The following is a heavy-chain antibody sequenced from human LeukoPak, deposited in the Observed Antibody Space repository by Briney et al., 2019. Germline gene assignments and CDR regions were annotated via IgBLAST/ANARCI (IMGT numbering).Heavy chain of an antibody. D-gene: IGHD3-22*01. J-gene: IGHJ3*01. CDR2: IYPDDSDT. V-gene: IGHV5-51*01. CDR1: GYSFINYW. CDR3: ARPNITSYYDSRGYDAFDV. Sequence: GESLKISCKGSGYSFINYWIGWVRQMPGKGLEWMGIIYPDDSDTRYSPSFQGQVTISADKSVRTAYLQWSSLEASDTAMYYCARPNITSYYDSRGYDAFDVWGQGTMVTVSS.